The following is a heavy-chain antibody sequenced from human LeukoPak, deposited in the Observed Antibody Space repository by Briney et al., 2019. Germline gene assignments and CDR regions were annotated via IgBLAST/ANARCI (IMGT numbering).Heavy chain of an antibody. J-gene: IGHJ4*02. V-gene: IGHV1-69*04. CDR3: AREVASLGVSYFDY. CDR2: IIPILGIA. CDR1: GGTFSSYA. Sequence: ASVKVSCKASGGTFSSYAISWVRQAPGQGLEWMGRIIPILGIANYAQKFQGRVTITADKSTSTAYMELSSLRSEDTAVYYCAREVASLGVSYFDYWGQGTLVTVSS. D-gene: IGHD2-8*01.